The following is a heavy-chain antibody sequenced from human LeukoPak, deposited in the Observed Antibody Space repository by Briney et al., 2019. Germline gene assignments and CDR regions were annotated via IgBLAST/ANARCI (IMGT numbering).Heavy chain of an antibody. V-gene: IGHV1-69*05. CDR1: GGTFSSYA. CDR3: ARDTGPRYSYGGVYMDV. D-gene: IGHD5-18*01. J-gene: IGHJ6*04. CDR2: IIPIFGTA. Sequence: ASVKVSYKASGGTFSSYAISWVRQAPGQGLEWMGGIIPIFGTANYAQKFQGRVTITTDESTSTAYMELSSLRSEDTAVYYCARDTGPRYSYGGVYMDVWGKGTTVTVSS.